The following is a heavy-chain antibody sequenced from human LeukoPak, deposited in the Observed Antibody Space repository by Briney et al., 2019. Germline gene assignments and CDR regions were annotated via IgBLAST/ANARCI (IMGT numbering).Heavy chain of an antibody. CDR3: ARAGTYDFWSGYLGGHFDY. V-gene: IGHV1-18*01. J-gene: IGHJ4*02. D-gene: IGHD3-3*01. CDR2: ISAYNGNT. CDR1: GYTFTSYG. Sequence: ASVKVSFKASGYTFTSYGISWVRQAPGQGLEWMGWISAYNGNTNYAQKLQGRVTMTTDTYKSTAYLELRSLTSDDTPVYYCARAGTYDFWSGYLGGHFDYWGQGTLVTVSS.